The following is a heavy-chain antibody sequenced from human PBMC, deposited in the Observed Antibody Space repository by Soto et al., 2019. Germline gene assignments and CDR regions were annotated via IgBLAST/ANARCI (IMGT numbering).Heavy chain of an antibody. D-gene: IGHD3-16*02. CDR3: AREIXAYVWGSYRYGEDAFDI. J-gene: IGHJ3*02. Sequence: SETLSLTCAVYGGSFSCYYWSWIRQPPGKGLEWIGEINHGGSTNYNPSLKSRVTISVDTSKNQFSLKLSSVTAADTAVYYCAREIXAYVWGSYRYGEDAFDIWGQGTMVTVSS. CDR2: INHGGST. V-gene: IGHV4-34*01. CDR1: GGSFSCYY.